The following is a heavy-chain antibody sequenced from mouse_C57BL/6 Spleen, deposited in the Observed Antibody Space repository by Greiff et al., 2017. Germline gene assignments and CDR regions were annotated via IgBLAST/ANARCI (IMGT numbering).Heavy chain of an antibody. CDR3: AREPVTTVVAFYYYAMDY. Sequence: VQLQQPGTELVKPGASVKLSCKASGYTFTSYWMHWVKQRPGQGLEWIGNINPSNGGTNYNEKFKSKATLTVDKSSSTAYMQLSSLTSEDSAVYYCAREPVTTVVAFYYYAMDYWGQGTSVTVSS. V-gene: IGHV1-53*01. D-gene: IGHD1-1*01. CDR2: INPSNGGT. J-gene: IGHJ4*01. CDR1: GYTFTSYW.